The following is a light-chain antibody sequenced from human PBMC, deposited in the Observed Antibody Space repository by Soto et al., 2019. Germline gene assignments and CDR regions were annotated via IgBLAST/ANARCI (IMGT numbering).Light chain of an antibody. CDR3: QTWGTGAVV. V-gene: IGLV4-69*01. J-gene: IGLJ2*01. CDR2: LNSDGSH. CDR1: SRHSSYT. Sequence: QLVLTQSPSASASLGASVKLTCTLSSRHSSYTIAWHQQQPEKGPRYLMKLNSDGSHNKGDGIPDRFSGSSSGAERYLTISSLQSEDEAEYYCQTWGTGAVVFGGGTKLTVL.